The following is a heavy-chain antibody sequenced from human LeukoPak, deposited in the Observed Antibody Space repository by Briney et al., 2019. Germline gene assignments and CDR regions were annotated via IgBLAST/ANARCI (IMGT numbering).Heavy chain of an antibody. CDR1: GFTFSSYS. V-gene: IGHV3-23*01. J-gene: IGHJ4*02. D-gene: IGHD6-6*01. Sequence: GGSLRLSCAASGFTFSSYSMNWVRQAPGKGLEWVSAISGSGGSTYYADSVKGRFTISRDNSKNTLYLQMNSLRAEDTAVYYCAKDGPPFYSSSPRADYWGQGTLVTVSS. CDR3: AKDGPPFYSSSPRADY. CDR2: ISGSGGST.